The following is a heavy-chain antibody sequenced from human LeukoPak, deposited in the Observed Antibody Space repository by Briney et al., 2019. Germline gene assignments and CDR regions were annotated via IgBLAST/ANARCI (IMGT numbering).Heavy chain of an antibody. J-gene: IGHJ6*02. V-gene: IGHV3-23*01. D-gene: IGHD1-7*01. Sequence: GGSLRLSCAASGFTFSSYAMSWVRQAPGKGLEWVSAISGSGGSTYYADSVKGRFTISRDNSKNTLYLQMNSLRAEDTAVYYYAKDNWNSRLTSMDVWGQGTTVTVSS. CDR2: ISGSGGST. CDR1: GFTFSSYA. CDR3: AKDNWNSRLTSMDV.